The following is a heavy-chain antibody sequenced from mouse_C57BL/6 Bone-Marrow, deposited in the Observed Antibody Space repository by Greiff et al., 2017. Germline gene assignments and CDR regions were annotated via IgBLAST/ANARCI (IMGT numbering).Heavy chain of an antibody. CDR2: ISSGGSYT. D-gene: IGHD1-1*01. Sequence: EVHLVESGGDLVKPGGSLKLSCAASGFTFSSYGMSWVRQTPDKRLEWVATISSGGSYTYYPDSVKGRFTISRDNAKNARYLQMSSLKSEDTAMYYCARHSYYGSSSWFAYWGQGTLVTVSA. J-gene: IGHJ3*01. CDR1: GFTFSSYG. CDR3: ARHSYYGSSSWFAY. V-gene: IGHV5-6*01.